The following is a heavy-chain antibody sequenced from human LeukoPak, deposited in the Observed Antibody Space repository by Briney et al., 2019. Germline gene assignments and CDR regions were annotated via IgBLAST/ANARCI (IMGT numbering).Heavy chain of an antibody. J-gene: IGHJ4*02. V-gene: IGHV3-33*06. D-gene: IGHD6-13*01. CDR2: IWYDGSYK. Sequence: GGSLRLSCAASGFTFSNYGMHWVRQAPGKGLDWVAVIWYDGSYKYYADPVKGRFTISRDNSKNTLYLQLNSLRAEDTAVYYCAKVVQYTASTGTGLDYWGQGTLVTVSS. CDR3: AKVVQYTASTGTGLDY. CDR1: GFTFSNYG.